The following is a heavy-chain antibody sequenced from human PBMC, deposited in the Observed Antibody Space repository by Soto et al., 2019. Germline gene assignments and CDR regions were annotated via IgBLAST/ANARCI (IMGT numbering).Heavy chain of an antibody. CDR1: GFTFSSYA. D-gene: IGHD3-10*01. Sequence: EVQLLESGGGLVQPGGSLRLSCAASGFTFSSYAMSWVRQAPGKGLEWVSAMSGSGGSTYYADSVKGRFTISRDKSKNPLSLQMNSMRAEDTAVYYGAKDYYGSGSYYEYWGQGTLVTVSS. V-gene: IGHV3-23*01. CDR2: MSGSGGST. J-gene: IGHJ4*02. CDR3: AKDYYGSGSYYEY.